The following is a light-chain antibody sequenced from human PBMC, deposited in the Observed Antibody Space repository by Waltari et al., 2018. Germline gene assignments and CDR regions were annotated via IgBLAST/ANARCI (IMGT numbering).Light chain of an antibody. J-gene: IGLJ3*02. Sequence: QSALTQPASVSGSPGQSITISCTGSSRDVGSYNLVSWYQQHPGKAPKLMIYEVTKRPLAVSDRFSGSKSGNTASLTISGLQAEDEADYYCCAYEGSDSWVFGGGTKLTVL. CDR1: SRDVGSYNL. V-gene: IGLV2-23*02. CDR2: EVT. CDR3: CAYEGSDSWV.